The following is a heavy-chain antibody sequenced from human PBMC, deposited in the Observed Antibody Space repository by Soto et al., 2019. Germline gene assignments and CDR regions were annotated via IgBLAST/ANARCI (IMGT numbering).Heavy chain of an antibody. J-gene: IGHJ5*02. CDR2: IFSNDEK. V-gene: IGHV2-26*01. CDR3: ARILGQWLVYWFDP. D-gene: IGHD6-19*01. CDR1: GFSLSNARMG. Sequence: SGPTLVNPTETLTLTFTVSGFSLSNARMGVSWIRQPPGKALEWLAHIFSNDEKSYSTSLKSRLTISKDTSKSQVALTMTNMDPVDTATYYCARILGQWLVYWFDPWGQGTLVTVSS.